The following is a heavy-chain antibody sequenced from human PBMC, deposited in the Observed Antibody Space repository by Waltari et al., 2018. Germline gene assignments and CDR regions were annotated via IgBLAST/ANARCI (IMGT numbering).Heavy chain of an antibody. V-gene: IGHV4-38-2*01. D-gene: IGHD1-26*01. J-gene: IGHJ4*02. CDR3: ARVVGATNLFDY. CDR2: IYHRGST. CDR1: GYSISSGYY. Sequence: QVQLQESGPGLVKPSETLSLTCAVSGYSISSGYYWGWIRKPPGKGLEWIGSIYHRGSTYYNPSLKSRVTISVDTSKNQFSLKLSSVTAADTAVYYCARVVGATNLFDYWGQGTLVTVSS.